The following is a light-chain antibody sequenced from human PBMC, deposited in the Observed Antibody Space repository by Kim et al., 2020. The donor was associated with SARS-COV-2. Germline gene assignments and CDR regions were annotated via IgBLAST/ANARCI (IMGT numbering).Light chain of an antibody. CDR1: GATIQRNS. Sequence: PGQRLNICGSGDGATIQRNSVNWYRQLPGPDPKLLIYSNNQRPSGVPDRCAGSKSCTSASLAISGLQSEDEADYYCAAWDDSLNYVFGTGTKVTVL. CDR3: AAWDDSLNYV. J-gene: IGLJ1*01. CDR2: SNN. V-gene: IGLV1-44*01.